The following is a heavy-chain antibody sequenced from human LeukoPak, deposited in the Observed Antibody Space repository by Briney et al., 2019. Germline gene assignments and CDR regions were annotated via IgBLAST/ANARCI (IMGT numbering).Heavy chain of an antibody. V-gene: IGHV3-30*18. Sequence: PGRSLILSCAASEFAFGDYGMHWVRQAPGKGLEWVAVISSDGSNEYYADSVRGRSTISRDNSKNTVYLQMNSLRAEDTAVYYCAKGGIAAAGTSFYFDYWGQGTLVTVSS. CDR1: EFAFGDYG. J-gene: IGHJ4*02. CDR2: ISSDGSNE. D-gene: IGHD6-13*01. CDR3: AKGGIAAAGTSFYFDY.